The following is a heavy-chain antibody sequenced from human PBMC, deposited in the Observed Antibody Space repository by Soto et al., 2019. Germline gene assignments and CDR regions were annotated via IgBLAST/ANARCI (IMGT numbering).Heavy chain of an antibody. CDR2: IIPIFGTA. CDR1: GYTFTSYA. J-gene: IGHJ4*02. Sequence: GASVKVSCKASGYTFTSYAISWVRQAPGQGLEWMGGIIPIFGTANYAQKFQGRVTITADESTSTADMELSSLRSEDTAVYYCAREEIAAAGPPDYWVQGTLVTVSS. CDR3: AREEIAAAGPPDY. D-gene: IGHD6-13*01. V-gene: IGHV1-69*13.